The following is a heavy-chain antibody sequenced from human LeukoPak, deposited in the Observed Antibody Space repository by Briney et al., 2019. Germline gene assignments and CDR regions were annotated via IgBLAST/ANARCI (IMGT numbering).Heavy chain of an antibody. D-gene: IGHD6-6*01. CDR2: INPNSGGT. Sequence: ASVKVSCKVSGYTLTELSMHWVRQAPGQGLEWMGWINPNSGGTNYAQKFQGRVTMTRDTSISTAYMELSRLRSDDTAVYYCARQGLGRQLANAFDIWGQGTMVAVSS. CDR3: ARQGLGRQLANAFDI. V-gene: IGHV1-2*02. CDR1: GYTLTELS. J-gene: IGHJ3*02.